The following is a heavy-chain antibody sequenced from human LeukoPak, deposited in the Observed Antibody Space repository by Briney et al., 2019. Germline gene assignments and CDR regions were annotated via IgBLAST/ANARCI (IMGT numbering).Heavy chain of an antibody. J-gene: IGHJ4*02. CDR2: IKQDGSEK. CDR3: ARGYCSAGSCSRAPDF. D-gene: IGHD2-15*01. V-gene: IGHV3-7*04. Sequence: GGSLRLSCAASGFTFSRYWMTWVRQAPGKGLEWVANIKQDGSEKYHLDSVKGRFTISRDNAKNSMYLQMNSLRAEDSAVYYCARGYCSAGSCSRAPDFWGQGTLVTVSS. CDR1: GFTFSRYW.